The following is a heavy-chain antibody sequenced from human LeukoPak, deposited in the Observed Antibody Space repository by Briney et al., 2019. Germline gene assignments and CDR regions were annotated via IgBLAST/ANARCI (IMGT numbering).Heavy chain of an antibody. Sequence: KPSETLSLTCAVYDGSFSDYYWSWIRQFPGEGLEWIGEINYSGSATYNPSLKSRVTILVDTSKNQFSLKLSSVTAADTAVYYCARGSTYYYGSGSYYYNYWGQGTLVTVSS. CDR2: INYSGSA. D-gene: IGHD3-10*01. V-gene: IGHV4-34*01. CDR1: DGSFSDYY. CDR3: ARGSTYYYGSGSYYYNY. J-gene: IGHJ4*02.